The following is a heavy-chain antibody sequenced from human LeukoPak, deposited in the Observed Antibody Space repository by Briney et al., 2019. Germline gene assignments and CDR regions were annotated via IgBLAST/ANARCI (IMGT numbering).Heavy chain of an antibody. CDR1: GFTFSSYS. Sequence: GGSLRLSCAASGFTFSSYSMNWVRQAPGKGLEWVSSISSSSSYIYYADSVKGRFTISRDNAKNSLYLQMNSLRSEDTALYYCATGRSGYYAYYYYFMDVWGKGTTVTVSS. D-gene: IGHD3-3*01. CDR3: ATGRSGYYAYYYYFMDV. CDR2: ISSSSSYI. J-gene: IGHJ6*03. V-gene: IGHV3-21*04.